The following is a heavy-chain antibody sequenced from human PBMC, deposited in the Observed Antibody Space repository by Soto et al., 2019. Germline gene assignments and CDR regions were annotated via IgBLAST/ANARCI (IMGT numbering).Heavy chain of an antibody. CDR3: ARSRRDCRTAQSYSDFDC. J-gene: IGHJ4*02. CDR1: GYTFTDYG. D-gene: IGHD1-26*01. Sequence: QVQVVQSGSEVKKPGASVKVSCKASGYTFTDYGIHWVRQAPGQGFGWMGRIVPNNGNTKYAQKVQGRVSMTTDTSTSTAYMELRSLTSDDTAVYYCARSRRDCRTAQSYSDFDCWGQGTLVIVSS. V-gene: IGHV1-18*01. CDR2: IVPNNGNT.